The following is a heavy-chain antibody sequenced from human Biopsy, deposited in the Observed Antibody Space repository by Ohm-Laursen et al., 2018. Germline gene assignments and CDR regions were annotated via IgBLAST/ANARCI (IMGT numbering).Heavy chain of an antibody. Sequence: ASVKVSCKASGYTFTSYYMHWVRQAPGQGLKWMGMINPSGSTTSYPQIFQGRVTMTRDTSKSTVYMELSSLRSADTAVYFCARNTGWYGDLYYFDYWGQGTLVTVSS. CDR3: ARNTGWYGDLYYFDY. J-gene: IGHJ4*02. CDR1: GYTFTSYY. V-gene: IGHV1-46*01. CDR2: INPSGSTT. D-gene: IGHD6-19*01.